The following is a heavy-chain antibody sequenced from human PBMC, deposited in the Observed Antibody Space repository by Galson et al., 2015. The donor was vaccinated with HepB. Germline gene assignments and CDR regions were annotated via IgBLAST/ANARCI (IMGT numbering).Heavy chain of an antibody. D-gene: IGHD5-12*01. CDR3: ARGVVDIVATFINWFDP. CDR2: TYYRSKWYN. V-gene: IGHV6-1*01. Sequence: CAISGDSASSNSAAWNWIRQSPSRGLEWLGRTYYRSKWYNDYAVSVKSRITINPDTSKNQFSLQLNSVTPEDTAVYYCARGVVDIVATFINWFDPWGQGTLVTVSS. CDR1: GDSASSNSAA. J-gene: IGHJ5*02.